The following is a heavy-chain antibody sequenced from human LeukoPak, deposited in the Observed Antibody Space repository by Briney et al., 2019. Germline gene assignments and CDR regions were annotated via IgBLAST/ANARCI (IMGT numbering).Heavy chain of an antibody. CDR1: GYTFTGYY. V-gene: IGHV1-2*06. Sequence: ASVKVSCKAFGYTFTGYYMHWVRQAPGQGLEWMGRINLNSGGTNYAQKFQGRVTMTRDTSISTVYMELSRLRSDDTAVYYCAREDLPGPAYWGQGTLVTVTS. J-gene: IGHJ4*02. CDR2: INLNSGGT. D-gene: IGHD1-14*01. CDR3: AREDLPGPAY.